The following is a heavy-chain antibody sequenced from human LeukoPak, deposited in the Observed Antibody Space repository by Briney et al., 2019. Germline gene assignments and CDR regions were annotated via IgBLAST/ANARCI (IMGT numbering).Heavy chain of an antibody. V-gene: IGHV3-30*04. CDR1: GFTFSSYA. D-gene: IGHD5-18*01. CDR3: ARAYTAMVTYYYYYDMEV. Sequence: GGSLRLSCAASGFTFSSYAMHWVRQAPGKGLEWVAVISYDGSNKYYADSVKGRFTISRDNSKNTLYLQMNSLRAEDTAVYYCARAYTAMVTYYYYYDMEVWGKGTTVTVSS. J-gene: IGHJ6*03. CDR2: ISYDGSNK.